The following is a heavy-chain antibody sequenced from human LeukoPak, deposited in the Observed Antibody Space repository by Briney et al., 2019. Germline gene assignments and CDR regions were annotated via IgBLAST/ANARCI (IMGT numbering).Heavy chain of an antibody. J-gene: IGHJ3*02. D-gene: IGHD2-21*02. V-gene: IGHV3-7*01. Sequence: GGSLRLSCAASGFTFSTYWMSRVRQAPGKGLQWVANVKQDGTQKYCVDSVKGRFTISRDNAKNSLYLQMNSLRAEDSAVYYCARIAYCGSDCLNAFDMWGQGTKVTVSS. CDR1: GFTFSTYW. CDR2: VKQDGTQK. CDR3: ARIAYCGSDCLNAFDM.